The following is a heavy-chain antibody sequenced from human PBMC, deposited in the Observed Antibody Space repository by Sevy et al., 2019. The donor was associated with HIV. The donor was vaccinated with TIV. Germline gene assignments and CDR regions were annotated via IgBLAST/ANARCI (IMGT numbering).Heavy chain of an antibody. D-gene: IGHD3-10*01. CDR2: ISSSGSSI. CDR3: ARDFVYYYGSGTYYYGMDV. Sequence: GGSLRLSCAASGFTFSSYEMNWVRQAPGKGLEWVSYISSSGSSIYYVDSVKGRFTISRDNAKNSLYLQMNSLRAEDTAVYYCARDFVYYYGSGTYYYGMDVWGQGTTVTVSS. CDR1: GFTFSSYE. V-gene: IGHV3-48*03. J-gene: IGHJ6*02.